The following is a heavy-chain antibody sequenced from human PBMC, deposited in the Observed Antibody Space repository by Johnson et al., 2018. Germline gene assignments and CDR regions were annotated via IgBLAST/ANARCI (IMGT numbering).Heavy chain of an antibody. J-gene: IGHJ4*02. V-gene: IGHV3-48*01. CDR1: GFTFSTYS. CDR3: ASSVPANGVDY. D-gene: IGHD2-15*01. CDR2: ISSTSIST. Sequence: EVQLVETGGGVVQPGRSLRLSCVASGFTFSTYSMNWVRQAPGKGLEWLSYISSTSISTYYADSVKGRFTISRDNAKNSLYLQMNSLRAEDTAVYYCASSVPANGVDYWGQGTLVTVSS.